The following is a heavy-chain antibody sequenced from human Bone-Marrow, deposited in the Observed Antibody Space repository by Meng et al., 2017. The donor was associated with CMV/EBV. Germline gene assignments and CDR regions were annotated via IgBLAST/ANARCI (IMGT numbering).Heavy chain of an antibody. CDR3: ARGYYDILTGYYPLYYFDY. J-gene: IGHJ4*02. D-gene: IGHD3-9*01. Sequence: GALRLSCAASGFTFSSYAMHWVRQAPGKGLEYVSAISSNGGSTYYADSVKGRFTISRDNSKNTLYLQMGSLRAEDMAVYYCARGYYDILTGYYPLYYFDYWGQGTLVTVSS. V-gene: IGHV3-64*02. CDR2: ISSNGGST. CDR1: GFTFSSYA.